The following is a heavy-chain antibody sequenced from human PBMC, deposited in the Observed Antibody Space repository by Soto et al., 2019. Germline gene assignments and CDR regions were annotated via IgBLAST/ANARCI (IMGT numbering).Heavy chain of an antibody. Sequence: GXSVKVSCKASVYTFTSYGISWVRQAPGQGLEWMGWISAYNGNTNYAQKLQGRVTMTTDTSTSTAYMELRSLRSDDTAVYYCARGGYSSSLLDFDYWGQGTLVTVSS. CDR2: ISAYNGNT. D-gene: IGHD6-13*01. J-gene: IGHJ4*02. CDR3: ARGGYSSSLLDFDY. CDR1: VYTFTSYG. V-gene: IGHV1-18*04.